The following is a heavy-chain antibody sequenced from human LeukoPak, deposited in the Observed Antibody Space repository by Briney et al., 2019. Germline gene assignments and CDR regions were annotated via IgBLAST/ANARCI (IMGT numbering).Heavy chain of an antibody. V-gene: IGHV4-4*07. CDR1: GGSISSYY. CDR3: ARDLAVAGSYYYYMDV. J-gene: IGHJ6*03. D-gene: IGHD6-19*01. CDR2: IYTSGST. Sequence: SETLSLTCTVPGGSISSYYWSWIRQPAGKGLEWIGRIYTSGSTNYNPSLKSRVTMSVDTSKNQFSLKLSSVTAADTAVYYCARDLAVAGSYYYYMDVWGKGTTVTISS.